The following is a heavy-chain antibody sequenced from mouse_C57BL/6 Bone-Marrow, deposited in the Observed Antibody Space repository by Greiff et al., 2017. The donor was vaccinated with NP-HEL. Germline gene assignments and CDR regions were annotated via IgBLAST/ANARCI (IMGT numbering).Heavy chain of an antibody. Sequence: QVQLQQPGAELVKPGASVKVSCKASGYTFTSYWMHWVKQRPGQGLEWIGYINPNNGGTSYNQKFKGKATLTVNKSSSTAYMELRSLTSEDSAVYYCAKGNFDYWGQGTTLTVSS. J-gene: IGHJ2*01. V-gene: IGHV1-53*01. CDR1: GYTFTSYW. CDR3: AKGNFDY. CDR2: INPNNGGT.